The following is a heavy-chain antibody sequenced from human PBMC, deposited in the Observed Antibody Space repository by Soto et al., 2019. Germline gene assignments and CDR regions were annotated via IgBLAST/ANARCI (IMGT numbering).Heavy chain of an antibody. V-gene: IGHV3-33*08. J-gene: IGHJ4*02. CDR1: GFTFSSYA. CDR3: ARDSRVRGYSYGSPDGY. CDR2: ISDDGSNE. Sequence: GGSLRLSCAASGFTFSSYAMHWVRQPPGRGLEWVTVISDDGSNEYYADSVKGRFTISRDNSKNTLYLQMNSLRAEDTAVYYCARDSRVRGYSYGSPDGYWGQGTLVTVSS. D-gene: IGHD5-18*01.